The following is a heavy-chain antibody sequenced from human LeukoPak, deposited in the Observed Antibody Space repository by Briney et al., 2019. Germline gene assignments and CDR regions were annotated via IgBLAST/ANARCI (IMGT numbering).Heavy chain of an antibody. D-gene: IGHD6-6*01. CDR1: GYTFTGYY. CDR2: IYPYSGDT. V-gene: IGHV1-2*02. J-gene: IGHJ3*02. Sequence: ASVTVSCKASGYTFTGYYIHWVRQAPGQGLEWMGWIYPYSGDTNYAQNFQGRVTMTRDTSISTAYMELSGLKSDDTTVYYCARDRNSGSSLDIWGQGTMLTVSS. CDR3: ARDRNSGSSLDI.